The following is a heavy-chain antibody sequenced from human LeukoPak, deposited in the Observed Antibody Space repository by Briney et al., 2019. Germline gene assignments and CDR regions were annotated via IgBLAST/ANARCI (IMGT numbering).Heavy chain of an antibody. V-gene: IGHV4-34*01. Sequence: SETLSLTCAVYGGSFSGYYWSWIRQPPGKGLEWIGEINHSGSTNYNPSLKSRVTISVDTSRNQFSLKLSSVTAADTAVYYCARGRKWLLSYGMDVWGQGTTVTVSS. CDR2: INHSGST. J-gene: IGHJ6*02. D-gene: IGHD3-3*01. CDR3: ARGRKWLLSYGMDV. CDR1: GGSFSGYY.